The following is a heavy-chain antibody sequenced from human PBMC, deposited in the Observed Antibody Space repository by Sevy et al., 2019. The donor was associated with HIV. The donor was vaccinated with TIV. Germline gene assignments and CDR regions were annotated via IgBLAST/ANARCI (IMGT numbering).Heavy chain of an antibody. Sequence: GGSLRLSCAASGFTFNNYAMTWVRQTPGKGLEWVSTIIGGGVSTYYADSAKGRFTISRDNSKNTLYLQMNGLRAGDTAIYFCAKGRRDGYNYPYFDYWGQGTVVTVSS. D-gene: IGHD5-12*01. J-gene: IGHJ4*02. CDR2: IIGGGVST. CDR3: AKGRRDGYNYPYFDY. V-gene: IGHV3-23*01. CDR1: GFTFNNYA.